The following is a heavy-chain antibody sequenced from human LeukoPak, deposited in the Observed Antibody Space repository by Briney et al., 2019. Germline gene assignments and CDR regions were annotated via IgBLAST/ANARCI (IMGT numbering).Heavy chain of an antibody. CDR2: INAGNGNT. D-gene: IGHD1-14*01. J-gene: IGHJ4*02. CDR3: ARGYNRSYGY. CDR1: GYTFTSYA. Sequence: ASVKVTCKASGYTFTSYAIHRVRQSPGQRLEWMGWINAGNGNTKYSQKFQGRVTITRDTSASTAYMELSSLRSEDTAVYYCARGYNRSYGYWGQGTLVTVSS. V-gene: IGHV1-3*01.